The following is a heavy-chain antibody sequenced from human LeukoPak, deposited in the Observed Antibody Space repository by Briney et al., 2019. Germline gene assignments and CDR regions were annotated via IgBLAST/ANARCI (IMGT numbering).Heavy chain of an antibody. Sequence: SGTLSLTCTVSGGSISSYYWSWIRQPPGKGLEWIGYIYYSGSTNYNPSLKSRVTISVDTPRNQFSLKLSSVTAADTAVYYCARDYYGSGSYWFDPWGQGTLVTVSS. D-gene: IGHD3-10*01. CDR3: ARDYYGSGSYWFDP. J-gene: IGHJ5*02. CDR1: GGSISSYY. CDR2: IYYSGST. V-gene: IGHV4-59*01.